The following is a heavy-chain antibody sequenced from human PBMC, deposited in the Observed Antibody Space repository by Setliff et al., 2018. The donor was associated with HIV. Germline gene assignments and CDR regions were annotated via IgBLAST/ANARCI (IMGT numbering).Heavy chain of an antibody. J-gene: IGHJ4*02. V-gene: IGHV3-23*01. CDR3: AKVRWTANYYFDC. Sequence: GGSLRLCCAASGFTFNTYAVTWVRQAPGKGLEWVSVISADGLTTFYADSVKGRFTISRDNSKDTLYLQMNSLRAEDTALYYCAKVRWTANYYFDCWGQGTLVTVS. CDR1: GFTFNTYA. CDR2: ISADGLTT. D-gene: IGHD1-7*01.